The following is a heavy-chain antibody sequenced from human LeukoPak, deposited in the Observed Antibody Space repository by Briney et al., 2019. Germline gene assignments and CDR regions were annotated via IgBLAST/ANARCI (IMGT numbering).Heavy chain of an antibody. V-gene: IGHV3-23*01. J-gene: IGHJ4*02. CDR3: ANNGTTTATFDY. CDR1: GFTFSSYA. D-gene: IGHD1-1*01. CDR2: ISGSGGST. Sequence: GGSLRLSCAASGFTFSSYAMSWVRQAPGKGLEWVSVISGSGGSTYYRDSVKGRFTISRDNSKNTLYLQMNSLTAGDTAVYYCANNGTTTATFDYWGQGTLVTVSS.